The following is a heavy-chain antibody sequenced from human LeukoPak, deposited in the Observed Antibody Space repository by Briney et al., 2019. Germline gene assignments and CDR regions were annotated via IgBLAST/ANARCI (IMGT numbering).Heavy chain of an antibody. D-gene: IGHD1-26*01. CDR1: GFTFTSYW. CDR3: TRDSVGTNVPPPFGY. CDR2: INGDGSSI. J-gene: IGHJ4*02. Sequence: GGSLRLSCAASGFTFTSYWMHWVRQDPGKGLVRVSRINGDGSSITYAESVKGRFTISRDNAKNTLYLQMNSLRAEDTAVYYCTRDSVGTNVPPPFGYWGQGTLVTVSS. V-gene: IGHV3-74*01.